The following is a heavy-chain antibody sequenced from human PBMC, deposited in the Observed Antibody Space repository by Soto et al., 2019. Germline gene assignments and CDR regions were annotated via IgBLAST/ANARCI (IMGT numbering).Heavy chain of an antibody. D-gene: IGHD2-2*01. Sequence: GSLRLSCAASGFTFSSYSMNWVRQAPGKGLEWVSSISSSSSYIYYADSVRGRFTISRDNAKNSLYLQMNSLRAEDTAVYYCARGYCSSTSCYGPTAPRSPDDYWGQGTLVTVSS. CDR2: ISSSSSYI. V-gene: IGHV3-21*01. J-gene: IGHJ4*02. CDR3: ARGYCSSTSCYGPTAPRSPDDY. CDR1: GFTFSSYS.